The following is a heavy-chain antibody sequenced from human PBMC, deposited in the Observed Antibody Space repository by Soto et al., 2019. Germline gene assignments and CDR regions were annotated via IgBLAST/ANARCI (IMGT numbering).Heavy chain of an antibody. CDR3: SRASRDTAMVIYYYYYYMDV. CDR1: GFTFSSYS. Sequence: EVQLVESGGGLVKPGGSLRLSCAASGFTFSSYSMNWVRQAPGKGLEWVSSISSSSSYIYYADSVKGRFTISRDNAKNSLSLQMNSLRAEDTAVYYCSRASRDTAMVIYYYYYYMDVWGKGTTVTVSS. CDR2: ISSSSSYI. J-gene: IGHJ6*03. V-gene: IGHV3-21*01. D-gene: IGHD5-18*01.